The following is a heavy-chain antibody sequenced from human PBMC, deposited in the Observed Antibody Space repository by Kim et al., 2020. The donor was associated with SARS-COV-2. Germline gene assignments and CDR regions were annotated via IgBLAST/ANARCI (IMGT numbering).Heavy chain of an antibody. CDR2: INAGNGNT. D-gene: IGHD6-25*01. CDR1: GYTFTSYA. V-gene: IGHV1-3*01. J-gene: IGHJ5*02. CDR3: ARLGVIAAGGFDP. Sequence: ASVKVSCKASGYTFTSYAMHWVRQAPGQRLEWMGWINAGNGNTKYSQKFQGRVTITRDTSASTAYMELSSLRSEDTAVYYCARLGVIAAGGFDPWGQGTLVTVSS.